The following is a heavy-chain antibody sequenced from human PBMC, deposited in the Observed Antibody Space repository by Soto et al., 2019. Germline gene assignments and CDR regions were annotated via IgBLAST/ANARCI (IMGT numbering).Heavy chain of an antibody. Sequence: LCSGPNFWSWIRQTPGKGLEWISNIYYSGSTFYNPSLKSRVTISLDTYKNQFSLKLRSVTASDTAVYYRARREAGWYVASCGQGTRFTVST. J-gene: IGHJ5*02. CDR2: IYYSGST. CDR1: LCSGPNF. D-gene: IGHD3-16*01. CDR3: ARREAGWYVAS. V-gene: IGHV4-39*01.